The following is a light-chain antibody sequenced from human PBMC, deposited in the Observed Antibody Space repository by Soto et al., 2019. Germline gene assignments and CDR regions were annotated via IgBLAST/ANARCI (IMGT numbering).Light chain of an antibody. V-gene: IGLV2-14*01. CDR3: SSYTSSRAYV. CDR1: ISDVGGYNY. J-gene: IGLJ1*01. Sequence: QTALTQAASVSGSPGQSITISCTGTISDVGGYNYVSWYQQQSGKAPKLMIHEVSNRPSGVSNRFSGSKSGNTASLTISGLQAEDEADYYCSSYTSSRAYVFGIGTKVTVL. CDR2: EVS.